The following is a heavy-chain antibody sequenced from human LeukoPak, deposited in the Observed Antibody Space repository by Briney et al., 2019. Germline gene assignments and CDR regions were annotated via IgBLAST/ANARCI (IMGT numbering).Heavy chain of an antibody. CDR1: GFTFDDYA. V-gene: IGHV3-9*01. CDR3: AKVGGGYGFYFDC. D-gene: IGHD5-12*01. CDR2: LSWNSGSI. Sequence: GGSLRLSCAASGFTFDDYAMHWVRQAPGKGLEWVSGLSWNSGSIGYADSVKGRFTISRDNATNSLYLQMNSLKPEDTALYYCAKVGGGYGFYFDCWGQGTLVTVSS. J-gene: IGHJ4*02.